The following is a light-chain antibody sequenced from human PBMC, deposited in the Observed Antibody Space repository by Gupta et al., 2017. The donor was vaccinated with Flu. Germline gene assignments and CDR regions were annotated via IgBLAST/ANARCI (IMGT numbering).Light chain of an antibody. V-gene: IGLV2-23*01. J-gene: IGLJ1*01. CDR2: EGR. Sequence: QSALTQPGSVSGSPGQSITISCTGTSSDVGSLDLVSWYQQHPGKAPKLMIYEGRKRPSGVSNRFSGSKSGNTPALTISGLQAEDEADYYCCSYAGSSYVFGTGTKVTVL. CDR1: SSDVGSLDL. CDR3: CSYAGSSYV.